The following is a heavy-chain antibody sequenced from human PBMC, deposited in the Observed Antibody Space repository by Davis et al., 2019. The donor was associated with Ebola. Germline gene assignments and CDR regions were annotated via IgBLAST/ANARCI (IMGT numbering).Heavy chain of an antibody. D-gene: IGHD3-22*01. J-gene: IGHJ4*02. V-gene: IGHV3-73*01. CDR3: TVTTTDDY. Sequence: PGGSLRLSCAASGFTFSGSAMHWVRQASGKGLEWVGRIRSKANSYATAYAASVKSRFTISRDDSKNTAYLQMNSLKTEDTAVYYCTVTTTDDYWGQGTLVTVSS. CDR1: GFTFSGSA. CDR2: IRSKANSYAT.